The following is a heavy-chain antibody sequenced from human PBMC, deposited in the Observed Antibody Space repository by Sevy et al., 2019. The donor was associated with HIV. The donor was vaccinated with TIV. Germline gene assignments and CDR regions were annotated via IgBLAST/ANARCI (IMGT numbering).Heavy chain of an antibody. CDR2: LSGRDSST. V-gene: IGHV3-23*01. J-gene: IGHJ3*01. CDR3: AKVTLWELLAAHDAFDV. Sequence: GGSLRLTCAASGFSFSGYVMNWVRRAPGKGLEWVSSLSGRDSSTDYADSVRGRFIISRDNSENTLYLQMNGLRAEDTAVYYCAKVTLWELLAAHDAFDVWGQGTMVTVSS. CDR1: GFSFSGYV. D-gene: IGHD1-26*01.